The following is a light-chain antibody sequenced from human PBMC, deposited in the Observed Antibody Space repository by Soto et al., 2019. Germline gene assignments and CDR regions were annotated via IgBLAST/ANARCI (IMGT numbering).Light chain of an antibody. V-gene: IGKV3-20*01. CDR1: QSVSSSY. CDR2: DAS. CDR3: QQYYNWPRT. J-gene: IGKJ5*01. Sequence: EIVLTQSPGTLSLSPGARATLSCRASQSVSSSYLAWYQQKPGQAPRLLIYDASSRATGIPARFSGSGSGTELTLTINSLQAEDCAVYYCQQYYNWPRTFGQGTRLEIK.